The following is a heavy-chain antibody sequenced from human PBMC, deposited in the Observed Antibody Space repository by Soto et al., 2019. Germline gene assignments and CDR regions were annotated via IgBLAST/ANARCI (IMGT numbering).Heavy chain of an antibody. Sequence: SETLSLTCPFSGGSISIVGYYWSWIRQHQGKGLEWIGYIYYSGRTYYNPSLKSRVTISVETSKNQFSLKLSSVTAADTDVYYCARAGKDVYNFDSGGQGTLVTV. CDR2: IYYSGRT. J-gene: IGHJ5*01. D-gene: IGHD1-1*01. CDR3: ARAGKDVYNFDS. CDR1: GGSISIVGYY. V-gene: IGHV4-31*03.